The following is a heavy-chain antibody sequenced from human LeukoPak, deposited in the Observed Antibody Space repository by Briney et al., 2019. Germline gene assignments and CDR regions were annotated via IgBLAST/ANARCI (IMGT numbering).Heavy chain of an antibody. CDR2: ISSSGSTI. Sequence: GGSLRLSCAASGFTFSDYYMSWIRQAPGKGLEWVSYISSSGSTIYYADSVKGRFIISRDNAKNSLYLQMNSLRAEDTAVYYCASMRVTPEDTDYWGQGTLVTVSS. CDR1: GFTFSDYY. CDR3: ASMRVTPEDTDY. D-gene: IGHD5-18*01. V-gene: IGHV3-11*01. J-gene: IGHJ4*02.